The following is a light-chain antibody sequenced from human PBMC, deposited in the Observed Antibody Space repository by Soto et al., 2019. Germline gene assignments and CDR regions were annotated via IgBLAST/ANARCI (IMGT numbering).Light chain of an antibody. CDR1: QSLICSPNDKSY. J-gene: IGKJ1*01. CDR3: QQYCSTPRA. CDR2: WAS. V-gene: IGKV4-1*01. Sequence: IVMTKSPDSLAVSLGERATVNCKSSQSLICSPNDKSYLAWYQHKPGQPPKLLIYWASTRESGVPDRFSGSGSGTDFTLTIASLQAEDVAVYYCQQYCSTPRAFGQGTKVEIK.